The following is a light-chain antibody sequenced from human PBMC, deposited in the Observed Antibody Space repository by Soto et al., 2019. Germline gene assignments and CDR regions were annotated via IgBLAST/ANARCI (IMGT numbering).Light chain of an antibody. Sequence: EIVLTQSPATLSSFPGDRVTLSCRASQAVNTRLAWYQQKPGQAPRLLIYGASSRATGIPDRFSGSGSGTDFTLTISRLEPEDFAVYYCQQYGSSWTFGQGTKVDIK. V-gene: IGKV3-20*01. J-gene: IGKJ1*01. CDR2: GAS. CDR3: QQYGSSWT. CDR1: QAVNTR.